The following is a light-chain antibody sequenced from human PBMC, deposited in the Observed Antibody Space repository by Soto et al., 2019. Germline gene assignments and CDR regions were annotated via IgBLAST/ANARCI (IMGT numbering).Light chain of an antibody. J-gene: IGKJ5*01. Sequence: DIVMTQSPLSLPVTPGEPASISCGSSRGLLHSNGYNYLDWYLQKPGQSPQLLIYLGSNRASGVPDRFSGSGSGTDFTLKISRVEAEDVGVYYCMQALQTPRTFGQGTRLEI. CDR3: MQALQTPRT. V-gene: IGKV2-28*01. CDR2: LGS. CDR1: RGLLHSNGYNY.